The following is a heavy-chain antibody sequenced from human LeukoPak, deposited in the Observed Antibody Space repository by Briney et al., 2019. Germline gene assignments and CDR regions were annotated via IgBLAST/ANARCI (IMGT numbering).Heavy chain of an antibody. CDR3: AASLGDPPFWFDP. D-gene: IGHD4-17*01. V-gene: IGHV1-58*02. Sequence: SVKVSCKASGFTFTSSAMQWVRQARGQRLEWIGWIVVGSGNTNYAQKFRERVTITRDMSTSTAYMELSSLRSEDTAVYYCAASLGDPPFWFDPWGQGTLVTVSS. CDR2: IVVGSGNT. J-gene: IGHJ5*02. CDR1: GFTFTSSA.